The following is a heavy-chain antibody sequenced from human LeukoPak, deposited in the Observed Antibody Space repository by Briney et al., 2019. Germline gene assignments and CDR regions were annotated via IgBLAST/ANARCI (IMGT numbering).Heavy chain of an antibody. V-gene: IGHV3-23*01. CDR3: ASPGYSYGTFDY. CDR2: ISGSGGST. J-gene: IGHJ4*02. CDR1: GFTFSSYA. Sequence: GGSLRLSCAASGFTFSSYAMSWVRQAPGKGLEWVSAISGSGGSTYHADSVKGRFTISRDNSKNTLYLQMNSLRAEDTAVYYCASPGYSYGTFDYWGQGTLVTVSS. D-gene: IGHD5-18*01.